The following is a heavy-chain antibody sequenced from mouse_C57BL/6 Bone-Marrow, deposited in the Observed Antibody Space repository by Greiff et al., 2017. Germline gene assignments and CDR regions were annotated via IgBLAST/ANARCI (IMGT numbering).Heavy chain of an antibody. CDR3: ARGIYDGYYVGFAY. D-gene: IGHD2-3*01. CDR1: GFSLTSYA. CDR2: IWTGGGT. V-gene: IGHV2-9-1*01. J-gene: IGHJ3*01. Sequence: VQVVESGPGLVAPSQSLSITCTVSGFSLTSYAISWVRQPPGKGLEWLGVIWTGGGTNYNSALKSRLSISKDNSKSQVFLKMNSLQTDDTARYYCARGIYDGYYVGFAYWGQGTLVTVSA.